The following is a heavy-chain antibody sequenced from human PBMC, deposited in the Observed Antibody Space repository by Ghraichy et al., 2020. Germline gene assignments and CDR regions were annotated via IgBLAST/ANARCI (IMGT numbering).Heavy chain of an antibody. Sequence: GGSLRLSCAASGFTFSSYAMSWVRQAPGKGLEWVSAISGSGGSTYYADSVKGRFTISRDNSKNTLYLQMNSLRAEDTAVYYCANPSSHGWEHYWGQGTLVTVSS. V-gene: IGHV3-23*01. CDR2: ISGSGGST. CDR1: GFTFSSYA. J-gene: IGHJ4*02. D-gene: IGHD5-18*01. CDR3: ANPSSHGWEHY.